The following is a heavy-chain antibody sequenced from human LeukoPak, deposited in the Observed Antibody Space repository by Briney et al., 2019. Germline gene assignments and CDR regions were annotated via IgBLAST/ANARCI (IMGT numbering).Heavy chain of an antibody. CDR3: VRDYSNFVQGD. D-gene: IGHD4-11*01. CDR2: IYSGGET. V-gene: IGHV4-39*02. J-gene: IGHJ4*02. Sequence: GSLRLSCAASGFTFSTYGMSWIRQSPGKGLEWIGSIYSGGETHYNPSLNSRVTIFLDTSKNRFSLNLISVTATDTAVYYCVRDYSNFVQGDWGQGTLVTVSS. CDR1: GFTFSTYG.